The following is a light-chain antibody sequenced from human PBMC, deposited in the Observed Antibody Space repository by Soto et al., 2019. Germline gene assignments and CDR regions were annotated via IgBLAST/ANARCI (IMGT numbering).Light chain of an antibody. CDR2: DVS. CDR1: SNDIGTYNY. CDR3: SSYTSSTTYV. J-gene: IGLJ1*01. Sequence: QSVLTQPASVSGSPGQSITISCTGTSNDIGTYNYVSWYQHHPDKAPKLMIYDVSHRPSGVSNRFPGSKSGNTASLTISGLQAEDEADYYCSSYTSSTTYVFGTGTKLTVL. V-gene: IGLV2-14*03.